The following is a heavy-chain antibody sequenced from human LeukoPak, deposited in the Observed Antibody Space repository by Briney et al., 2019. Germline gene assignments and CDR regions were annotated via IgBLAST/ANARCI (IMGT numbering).Heavy chain of an antibody. CDR1: RFTLSTYA. J-gene: IGHJ6*02. Sequence: PGGSLRLSCAVSRFTLSTYAMTWVRQAPGKGLEWVSTIGGGGAGTYYADSVKGRFTISGDSSKDTLYLQMNSLRAEDTAVYYCAKTHGDYVYYFFYAMDVWGQGTTVTVSS. CDR3: AKTHGDYVYYFFYAMDV. CDR2: IGGGGAGT. V-gene: IGHV3-23*01. D-gene: IGHD4-17*01.